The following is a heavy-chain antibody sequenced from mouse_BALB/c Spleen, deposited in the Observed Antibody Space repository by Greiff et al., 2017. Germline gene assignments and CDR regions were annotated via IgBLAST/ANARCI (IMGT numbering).Heavy chain of an antibody. V-gene: IGHV1S137*01. CDR1: GYTFTDYA. CDR3: ARFTTVVAARGYAMDY. J-gene: IGHJ4*01. D-gene: IGHD1-1*01. Sequence: QVQLKESGAELVRPGVSVKISCKGSGYTFTDYAMHWVKQSHAKSLEWIGVISTYYGDASYNQKLKGKATMTVDKSSSTAYMELARLTSEDSAIYYCARFTTVVAARGYAMDYWGQGTSVTVSS. CDR2: ISTYYGDA.